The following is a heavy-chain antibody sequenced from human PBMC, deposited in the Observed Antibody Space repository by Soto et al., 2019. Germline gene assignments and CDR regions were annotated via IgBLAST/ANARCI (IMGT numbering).Heavy chain of an antibody. V-gene: IGHV1-69*12. J-gene: IGHJ6*02. CDR3: ASPPIVATIVNYYYGMDV. CDR1: GGTFSSYA. CDR2: IIPIFGTA. D-gene: IGHD5-12*01. Sequence: QVQLVQSGAEVKKPGSSVKVSCKASGGTFSSYAISWVRQAPGQGLEWMGGIIPIFGTADYAQKFQGRVTLTAXEXTXTXXMELSSLRSEDTAVYYCASPPIVATIVNYYYGMDVWGQGTTVTVSS.